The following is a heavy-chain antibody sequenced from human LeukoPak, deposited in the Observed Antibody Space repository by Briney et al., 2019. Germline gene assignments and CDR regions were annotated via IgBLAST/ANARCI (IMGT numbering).Heavy chain of an antibody. J-gene: IGHJ4*02. CDR2: VSGNGYST. CDR3: AKRIAAAGPYFDS. V-gene: IGHV3-43*02. Sequence: GGSLRLSCAASGFTFDDYAMHWVRQPPGQGLEWVSLVSGNGYSTYYADSVKGRFTISRDNSKNTLSLQMDSLRAEDTAVYYCAKRIAAAGPYFDSWGQGTLVTVSS. D-gene: IGHD6-13*01. CDR1: GFTFDDYA.